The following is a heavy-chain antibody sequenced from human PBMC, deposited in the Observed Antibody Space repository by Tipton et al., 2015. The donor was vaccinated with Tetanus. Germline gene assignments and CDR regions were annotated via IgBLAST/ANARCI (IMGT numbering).Heavy chain of an antibody. D-gene: IGHD1-26*01. Sequence: TLSLTCTIYGGTFSGYYCSWIRQPPGRGLEWIGEIHPSGSTNYNPSLTSRVTLSQDTSKSQFSLKLSSVTAADTAVYYCARGPFSTTTAFAHFDPWGQGTLVTVSS. CDR3: ARGPFSTTTAFAHFDP. CDR2: IHPSGST. V-gene: IGHV4-34*01. CDR1: GGTFSGYY. J-gene: IGHJ5*02.